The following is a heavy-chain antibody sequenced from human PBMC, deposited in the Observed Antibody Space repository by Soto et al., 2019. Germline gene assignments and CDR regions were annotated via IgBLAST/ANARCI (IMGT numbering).Heavy chain of an antibody. V-gene: IGHV3-23*01. D-gene: IGHD6-13*01. J-gene: IGHJ5*02. CDR2: ISGSGDKT. Sequence: LRLSCAASGFSFSNFAMSWVRQAPGTGLEWVSSISGSGDKTYYLDSVKGRFTISRDNSKNTLYLHMNSLGAEDTAVYFCAKDYASTWYWYFDPWGQGTLVTVSS. CDR3: AKDYASTWYWYFDP. CDR1: GFSFSNFA.